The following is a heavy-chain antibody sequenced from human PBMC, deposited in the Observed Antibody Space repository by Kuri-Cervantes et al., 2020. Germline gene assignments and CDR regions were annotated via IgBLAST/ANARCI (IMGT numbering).Heavy chain of an antibody. CDR1: GGSFSGYY. CDR2: INHSGST. J-gene: IGHJ2*01. V-gene: IGHV4-34*01. D-gene: IGHD1-1*01. Sequence: SETLSLTCAVYGGSFSGYYWSWIRQPPGKGLEWIGEINHSGSTNYNPSLKSRVTISADTSKNQFSLKLSSVTAADTAVYYCARDSPGDYWYFDLWGRGTLVTVSS. CDR3: ARDSPGDYWYFDL.